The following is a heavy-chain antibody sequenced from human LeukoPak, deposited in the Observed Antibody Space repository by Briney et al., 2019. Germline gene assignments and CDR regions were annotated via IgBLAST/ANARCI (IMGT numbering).Heavy chain of an antibody. CDR3: AKQAGTVYSNFDY. CDR1: GFTFSSYA. J-gene: IGHJ4*02. Sequence: GGSLRLSCAASGFTFSSYAMSWVRQAPGKGLEGVSGISDGGISTYYADSVKGRFTISRANSKNTLYVQMNSLRAEDTAVYYCAKQAGTVYSNFDYWGQGTLVTVSS. V-gene: IGHV3-23*01. D-gene: IGHD4-11*01. CDR2: ISDGGIST.